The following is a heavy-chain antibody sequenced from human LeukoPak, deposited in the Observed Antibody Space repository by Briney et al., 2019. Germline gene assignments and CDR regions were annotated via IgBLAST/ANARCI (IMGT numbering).Heavy chain of an antibody. J-gene: IGHJ4*02. V-gene: IGHV3-66*01. D-gene: IGHD3-22*01. Sequence: GGSLRLSCAASGFTVSSNYMSWVRQAPGKGLEWVSVIYSGGSTYYADSVKGRFTISRDNSKNTLYLQMNSLRAEDTAVYYCAKDNEEADDSSGYHDYWGQGTLVTVSS. CDR1: GFTVSSNY. CDR3: AKDNEEADDSSGYHDY. CDR2: IYSGGST.